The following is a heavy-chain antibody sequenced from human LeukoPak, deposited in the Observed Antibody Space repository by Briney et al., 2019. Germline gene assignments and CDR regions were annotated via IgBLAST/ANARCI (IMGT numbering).Heavy chain of an antibody. CDR2: FSSIGSHR. V-gene: IGHV3-23*01. J-gene: IGHJ1*01. D-gene: IGHD2-15*01. Sequence: GGSLRLSCAASGFTFSNYDMNWVRQAPGQGLEWVSLFSSIGSHRYYADSVKGRFTISRDNSKNTLYLQMNSLRAEDTAIYYCAIFQISTRWPEYFQHWGQGTLVTVSS. CDR3: AIFQISTRWPEYFQH. CDR1: GFTFSNYD.